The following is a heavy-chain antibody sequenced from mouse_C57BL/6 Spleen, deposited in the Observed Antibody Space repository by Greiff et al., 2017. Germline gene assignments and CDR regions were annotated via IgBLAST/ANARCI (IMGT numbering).Heavy chain of an antibody. CDR3: ARHEDYYGSMDY. CDR2: ISNGGGST. D-gene: IGHD1-1*01. CDR1: GFTFSDYY. Sequence: EVQGVEPGGGLVQPGGSLKLSCAASGFTFSDYYMYWVRQTPEKRLEWVAYISNGGGSTYYPDTVKGRFTFTIDNAKDTLYLRMGRLKSGNTAMYYCARHEDYYGSMDYWGQGTSVTVSS. J-gene: IGHJ4*01. V-gene: IGHV5-12*01.